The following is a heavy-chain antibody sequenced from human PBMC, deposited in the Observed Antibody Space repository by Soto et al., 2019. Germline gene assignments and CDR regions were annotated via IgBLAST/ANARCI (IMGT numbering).Heavy chain of an antibody. V-gene: IGHV1-69*13. D-gene: IGHD3-22*01. Sequence: SVKVSCKASENTFSSYAISWVRHAPGQGLEWMGGIIRIFGTANYAQKFQGRVTITAEESTSTAYMELSSLRCEDTAVYYCARYPRDSSGYYSHTFGYWGQGTLVTVSS. CDR2: IIRIFGTA. CDR1: ENTFSSYA. J-gene: IGHJ4*02. CDR3: ARYPRDSSGYYSHTFGY.